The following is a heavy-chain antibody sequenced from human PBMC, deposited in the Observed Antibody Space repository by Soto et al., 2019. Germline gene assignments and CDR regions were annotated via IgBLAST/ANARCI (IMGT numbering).Heavy chain of an antibody. CDR1: GSPISSYY. CDR3: ARLGGRYQAFDY. CDR2: IYYTGTT. V-gene: IGHV4-59*08. Sequence: SETLSLTCNVSGSPISSYYWGWFRQPPGQGLEWVGYIYYTGTTSYNPSLRSRVAISVDASKSQFSLNLRSVTAADTAVYYCARLGGRYQAFDYWGHGALVTVSS. D-gene: IGHD2-15*01. J-gene: IGHJ4*01.